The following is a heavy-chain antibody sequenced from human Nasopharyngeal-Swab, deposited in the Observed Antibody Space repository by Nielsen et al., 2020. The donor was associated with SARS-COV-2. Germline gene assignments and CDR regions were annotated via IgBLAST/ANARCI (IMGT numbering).Heavy chain of an antibody. V-gene: IGHV3-74*01. Sequence: GGSLRLSCAASGFTFSSHWMHWVRQAPGKGLVWVSRINSDGSSTTYAGSVKGRFTISRDNAKNTLYLQMNNLSAEATAVYFCAREVNSGSYRDDYWGQGTLVTVSS. CDR3: AREVNSGSYRDDY. CDR2: INSDGSST. D-gene: IGHD1-26*01. J-gene: IGHJ4*02. CDR1: GFTFSSHW.